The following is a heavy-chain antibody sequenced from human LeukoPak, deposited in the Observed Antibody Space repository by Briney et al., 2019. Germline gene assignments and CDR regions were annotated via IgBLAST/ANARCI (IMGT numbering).Heavy chain of an antibody. CDR1: GYSFSDYY. J-gene: IGHJ4*02. CDR3: ARGYRGGDY. CDR2: LNPHSGGT. Sequence: GASVKVSCKASGYSFSDYYMHWVRLAPGQGLEWMGWLNPHSGGTNYAQSFQGRVTMTRDTSISTAYMELKRLRSDDTAVYYCARGYRGGDYWGQGTLVTVPS. D-gene: IGHD5-12*01. V-gene: IGHV1-2*02.